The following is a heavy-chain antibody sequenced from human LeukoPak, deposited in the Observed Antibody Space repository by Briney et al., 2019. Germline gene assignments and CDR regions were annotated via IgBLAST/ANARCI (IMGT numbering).Heavy chain of an antibody. D-gene: IGHD3-10*01. CDR3: ARTYYYGSGRYFDY. Sequence: PSETLSLTCSVSSGSISNSNYYWGWIRQPPGKGLEWIGSIFYSGSTDYNPSLKSRVTISVDTSKNQFSLTLNSVTAADTAIYYCARTYYYGSGRYFDYWGQGTLVTVSS. CDR2: IFYSGST. J-gene: IGHJ4*02. CDR1: SGSISNSNYY. V-gene: IGHV4-39*07.